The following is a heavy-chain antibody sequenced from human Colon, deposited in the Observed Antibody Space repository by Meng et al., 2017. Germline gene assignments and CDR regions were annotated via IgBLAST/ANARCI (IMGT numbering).Heavy chain of an antibody. D-gene: IGHD6-13*01. CDR2: INPKSGGT. CDR1: GYTFIDYY. Sequence: QVQWGQSGAGVKKPGASVRVSCKTSGYTFIDYYIHWVRLAPGQGLEWMGWINPKSGGTNIPQKFQGKVTMTRDASINTFYMELNRLTNDDTAVYYCARAGINTWYFDNWLDPWGQGTLVTVSS. CDR3: ARAGINTWYFDNWLDP. J-gene: IGHJ5*02. V-gene: IGHV1-2*02.